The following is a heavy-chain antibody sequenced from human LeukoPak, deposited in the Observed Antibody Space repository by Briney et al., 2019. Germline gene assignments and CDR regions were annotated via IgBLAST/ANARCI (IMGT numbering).Heavy chain of an antibody. CDR3: ARGSHYYDSSGYYAAGY. D-gene: IGHD3-22*01. CDR2: IKQDGSEK. Sequence: GGSLRLSCAAPGFTFSSYWMNWVRQAPGKGLEWVANIKQDGSEKYYVDSVKGRFTISRDNAKNSLYLQMNSLRAEDTAVYYCARGSHYYDSSGYYAAGYWGQGTLVTVSS. J-gene: IGHJ4*02. V-gene: IGHV3-7*04. CDR1: GFTFSSYW.